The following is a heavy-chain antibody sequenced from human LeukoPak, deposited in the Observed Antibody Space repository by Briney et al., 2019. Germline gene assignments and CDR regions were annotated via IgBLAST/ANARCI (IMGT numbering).Heavy chain of an antibody. D-gene: IGHD6-13*01. CDR2: INPSGGST. Sequence: ASVKVSCKASGYTFTSYYMHWVRQAPGQGLEWMGIINPSGGSTSYAQKFQGRVTMTRDTSTSTVYMELSSLRSEDTAVCYYARIGGIAAAGTWLWFDPWGQGTLVTVSS. J-gene: IGHJ5*02. CDR1: GYTFTSYY. V-gene: IGHV1-46*01. CDR3: ARIGGIAAAGTWLWFDP.